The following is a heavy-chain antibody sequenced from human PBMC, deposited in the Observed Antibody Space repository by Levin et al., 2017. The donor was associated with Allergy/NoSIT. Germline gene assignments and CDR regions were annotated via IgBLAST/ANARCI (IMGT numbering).Heavy chain of an antibody. CDR2: ITNDGGHI. CDR1: GFTFSTYG. Sequence: GESLKISCAGSGFTFSTYGMHWVRQAPGKGLEWVALITNDGGHIFYADSVKGRFTISRDNSKNTLYLQMHSLRTEDTAVYYCAKAAVADWGQGTLVTVS. V-gene: IGHV3-30*18. J-gene: IGHJ4*02. CDR3: AKAAVAD.